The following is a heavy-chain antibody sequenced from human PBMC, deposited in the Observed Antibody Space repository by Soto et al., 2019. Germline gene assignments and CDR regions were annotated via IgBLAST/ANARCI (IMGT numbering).Heavy chain of an antibody. CDR2: IDPSDSYT. V-gene: IGHV5-10-1*01. CDR1: GYSFTSYW. Sequence: GESLKISCKGSGYSFTSYWISWVRQMPGKGLEWMGRIDPSDSYTNYSPSFQGHVTISADKSISTAYLQWSSLKASDTAMYYCARWAVARPQDFDYWGQGTLDTVSS. CDR3: ARWAVARPQDFDY. J-gene: IGHJ4*02. D-gene: IGHD6-19*01.